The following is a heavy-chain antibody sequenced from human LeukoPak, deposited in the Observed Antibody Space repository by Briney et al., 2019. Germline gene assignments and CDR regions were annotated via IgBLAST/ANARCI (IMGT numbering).Heavy chain of an antibody. CDR1: GYTFTSYD. CDR2: MNPNSGNT. D-gene: IGHD6-13*01. Sequence: ASVKVSCKASGYTFTSYDINWVRQATGQGLEWMGWMNPNSGNTGYAQKFQGRVTMTRNTSISTAYMELSSLRSEDTAVYYCARGLDSSSWYSGADFDYWGQGTLVTVSS. CDR3: ARGLDSSSWYSGADFDY. J-gene: IGHJ4*02. V-gene: IGHV1-8*01.